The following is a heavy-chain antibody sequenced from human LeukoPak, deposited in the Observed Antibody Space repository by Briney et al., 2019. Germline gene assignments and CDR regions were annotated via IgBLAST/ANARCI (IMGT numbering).Heavy chain of an antibody. Sequence: GGSLRLSCAASGFTFSSYGMHWVRQAPGKGLEWVAFIRYDGSNKYYADSVKGRFTISRDNSKNTLYLQMNSLRAEDTAVYYCAKLNDFWSGYHYYYYMDVWGKGTTVTVSS. V-gene: IGHV3-30*02. J-gene: IGHJ6*03. CDR2: IRYDGSNK. CDR1: GFTFSSYG. CDR3: AKLNDFWSGYHYYYYMDV. D-gene: IGHD3-3*01.